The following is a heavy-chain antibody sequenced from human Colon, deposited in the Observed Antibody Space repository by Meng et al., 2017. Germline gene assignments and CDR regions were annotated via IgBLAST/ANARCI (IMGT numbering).Heavy chain of an antibody. CDR1: GYNFTSYH. CDR3: ARGVTAGVDY. V-gene: IGHV1-8*01. D-gene: IGHD6-13*01. CDR2: MSPSSSDT. J-gene: IGHJ4*02. Sequence: VQLCDSGGGVIVPGTSVKVSCKASGYNFTSYHFNWVRQAIGQGPEWVGLMSPSSSDTGHAEKFQDRVTMTRDTSKNTAYMEVKSLKSDDTAVYYCARGVTAGVDYWGQGTLVTVSS.